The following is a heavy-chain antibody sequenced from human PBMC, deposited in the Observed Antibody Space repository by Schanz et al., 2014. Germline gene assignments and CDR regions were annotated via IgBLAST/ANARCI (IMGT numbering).Heavy chain of an antibody. CDR2: ILGLASTT. Sequence: EVQLVESGGGLVQPGGSLRLSCSASGFTFSSYSMNWVRQAPGKGLEWVSAILGLASTTYYADSVKGRFTISRDNSKNTLYLQMNSLRAEDTAVYYCARPALWFGDNCFDPWGQGTLVTVSS. CDR3: ARPALWFGDNCFDP. V-gene: IGHV3-23*04. CDR1: GFTFSSYS. J-gene: IGHJ5*02. D-gene: IGHD3-10*01.